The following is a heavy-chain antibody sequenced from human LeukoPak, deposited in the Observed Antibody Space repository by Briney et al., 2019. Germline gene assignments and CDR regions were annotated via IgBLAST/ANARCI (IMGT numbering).Heavy chain of an antibody. Sequence: GGSVTVSCKASGYTFTSYGMNWVRQAPGQGRAGMGWISAYNGNTNYAQKLQGRVTMTTDTSTSTAYMELRSLRSDDTAVYYCARGVSIVVVTALYYFDYWGQGTLVTVSS. J-gene: IGHJ4*02. CDR1: GYTFTSYG. CDR3: ARGVSIVVVTALYYFDY. CDR2: ISAYNGNT. V-gene: IGHV1-18*01. D-gene: IGHD2-21*02.